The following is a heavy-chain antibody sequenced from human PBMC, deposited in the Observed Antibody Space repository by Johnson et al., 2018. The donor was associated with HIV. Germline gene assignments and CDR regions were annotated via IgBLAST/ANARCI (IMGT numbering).Heavy chain of an antibody. J-gene: IGHJ3*02. CDR1: GFTFSTYW. D-gene: IGHD1-7*01. CDR2: IKQDGSEK. Sequence: VQLVESGGGLVQPGGSLRLSCAASGFTFSTYWMNWVRQAPGKGLEWVANIKQDGSEKYYVDTVKGRFTISRDNAKNSLYLQMNGLRAEDTAVYYWAFRHNWNYGDVFDIWGQGTMVTVSA. CDR3: AFRHNWNYGDVFDI. V-gene: IGHV3-7*01.